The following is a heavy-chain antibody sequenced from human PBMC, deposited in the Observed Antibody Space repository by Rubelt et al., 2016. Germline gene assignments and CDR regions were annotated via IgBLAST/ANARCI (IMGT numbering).Heavy chain of an antibody. V-gene: IGHV2-70*15. CDR2: IDWDDDK. J-gene: IGHJ4*02. Sequence: QVTLRESGPALVKPTQTLTLTCTFSGFSLRTSGMCVSWIRQPPGKALEWLARIDWDDDKYYSTSLKTRLTISKDTSKNQVVLTMTNMDPVEPATYYCARISRNGYYFDYWGQGTLVTVSS. D-gene: IGHD1-1*01. CDR1: GFSLRTSGMC. CDR3: ARISRNGYYFDY.